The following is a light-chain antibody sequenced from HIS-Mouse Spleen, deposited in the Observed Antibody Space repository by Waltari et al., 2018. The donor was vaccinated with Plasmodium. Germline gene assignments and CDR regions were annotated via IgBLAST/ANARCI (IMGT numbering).Light chain of an antibody. CDR3: QQANSLPLT. J-gene: IGKJ4*01. V-gene: IGKV1-12*01. Sequence: DIQMTQSPSSVSVSVGDRVTITCRASQGISSWLGWYQQKPGKAPKLLIYAASSLQSGVPSRFSGSGSWTEYTLNIIILQPEDFTTYYCQQANSLPLTFGGGTKVEIK. CDR2: AAS. CDR1: QGISSW.